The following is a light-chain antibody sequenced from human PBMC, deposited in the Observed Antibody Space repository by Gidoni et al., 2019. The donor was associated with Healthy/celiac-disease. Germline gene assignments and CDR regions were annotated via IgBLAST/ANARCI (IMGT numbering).Light chain of an antibody. CDR3: QQYNSYSIT. Sequence: DIQMTQSHSTLSAYVGDRVTITCRASQSISSWLAWYQQKPGKAHQLLIYKASSLESGVPSRFSGSGSGTEFTLTSSSLQPDDFATYYCQQYNSYSITVGQGTRLEIK. V-gene: IGKV1-5*03. J-gene: IGKJ5*01. CDR1: QSISSW. CDR2: KAS.